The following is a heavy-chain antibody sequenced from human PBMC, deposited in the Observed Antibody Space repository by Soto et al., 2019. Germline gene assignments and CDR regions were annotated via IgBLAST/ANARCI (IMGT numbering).Heavy chain of an antibody. CDR2: SYWDEDK. Sequence: QITLKASGPTLVKPTQTLTLTCTFSGFSLSTRGVAVGWFRQPPGKALAWLALSYWDEDKWYSPSLKSRLTITDDTSKNQVVLTMTNIYPVDTATYYCAHSPLGYSYYFDYWGQGPLVTVSS. CDR3: AHSPLGYSYYFDY. D-gene: IGHD2-15*01. CDR1: GFSLSTRGVA. J-gene: IGHJ4*02. V-gene: IGHV2-5*02.